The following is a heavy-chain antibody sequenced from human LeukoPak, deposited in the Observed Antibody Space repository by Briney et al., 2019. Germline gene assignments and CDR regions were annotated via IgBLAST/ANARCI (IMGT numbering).Heavy chain of an antibody. CDR3: ARDGLSDAFDI. J-gene: IGHJ3*02. CDR2: IYTSGST. D-gene: IGHD5-12*01. V-gene: IGHV4-61*02. Sequence: SQTLSLTCTVSGGSISSDSLYWNWIPQPAGKGLEWIGRIYTSGSTNYNPSLNPSLKSRATISIDTSKNQFSLRLSAVTAADTAVYYCARDGLSDAFDIWGQGTMVTVPS. CDR1: GGSISSDSLY.